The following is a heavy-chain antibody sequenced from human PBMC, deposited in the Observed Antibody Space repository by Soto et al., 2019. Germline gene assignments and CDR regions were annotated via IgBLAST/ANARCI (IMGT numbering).Heavy chain of an antibody. Sequence: SETLSLTCAVSGYSISSGYYWGWIRQSPGKGLEWIGSIYHSGSTYYNPSLKSRVIISVDTSKNQFSLKLSSVTAADTAVYYCARLAPIEGVDGMDVWGQGTTVTVS. J-gene: IGHJ6*02. CDR3: ARLAPIEGVDGMDV. D-gene: IGHD3-10*01. V-gene: IGHV4-38-2*01. CDR1: GYSISSGYY. CDR2: IYHSGST.